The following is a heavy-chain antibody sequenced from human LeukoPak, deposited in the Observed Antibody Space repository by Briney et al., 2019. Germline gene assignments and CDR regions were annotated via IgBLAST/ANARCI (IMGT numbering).Heavy chain of an antibody. CDR3: ARGHYDVLAASYKWTPDY. CDR1: GFTFNTFN. CDR2: ITSGGDYI. J-gene: IGHJ4*02. Sequence: PGGSLRLSCAASGFTFNTFNMNWVRQAPGKGLEWVSSITSGGDYIYYADSVKGRFTTSRDNAKNSLSLQLNSLRVEDTTVYYCARGHYDVLAASYKWTPDYWGQGTLVTVSS. D-gene: IGHD3-9*01. V-gene: IGHV3-21*01.